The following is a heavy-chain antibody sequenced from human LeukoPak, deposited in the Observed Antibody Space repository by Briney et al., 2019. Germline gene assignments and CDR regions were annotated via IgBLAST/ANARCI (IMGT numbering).Heavy chain of an antibody. Sequence: SGGSLRLSCVASGFTFDTYSMNWIRQAPGKGLEWTSYITDDSKTMYYADSVKGRFTISIDNAKNALYLQMNGLGGEDTAVYYCVARGGWARFDYWGQGTLVTVSS. V-gene: IGHV3-48*04. J-gene: IGHJ4*02. CDR2: ITDDSKTM. CDR1: GFTFDTYS. CDR3: VARGGWARFDY. D-gene: IGHD6-19*01.